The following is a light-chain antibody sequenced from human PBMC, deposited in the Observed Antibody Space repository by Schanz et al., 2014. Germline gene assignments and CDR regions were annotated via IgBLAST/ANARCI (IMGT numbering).Light chain of an antibody. CDR2: GAS. CDR3: QRHGSSPLYT. V-gene: IGKV3-20*01. J-gene: IGKJ2*01. Sequence: EIVMTQSPATLSVSPGERATLSCRASQSVSSNLAWYQQKPGQAPRLLIYGASSRATGIPDRFSGSGSGTDFSLTIGRLEPEDFAVYYCQRHGSSPLYTFGQGTKVEVK. CDR1: QSVSSN.